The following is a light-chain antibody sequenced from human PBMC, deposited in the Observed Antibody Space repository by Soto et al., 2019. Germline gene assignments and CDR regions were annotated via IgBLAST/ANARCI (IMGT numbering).Light chain of an antibody. Sequence: EIGLTQSPGTLSLSPGERATLSCRASRSVSSRYLAWYQPKAGQAPRLLISGASSRATGIPDRFSGSGSGTDVTLIISRLEPEDFAMYYCHQYGYSPNTFGQGTKVEIK. CDR1: RSVSSRY. J-gene: IGKJ2*01. CDR2: GAS. V-gene: IGKV3-20*01. CDR3: HQYGYSPNT.